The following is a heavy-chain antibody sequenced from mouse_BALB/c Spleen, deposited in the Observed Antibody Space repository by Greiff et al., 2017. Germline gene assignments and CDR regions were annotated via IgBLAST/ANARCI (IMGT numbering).Heavy chain of an antibody. CDR3: NALRYDYAMDY. Sequence: VQLQQSGAELAKPGASVKMSCKASGYTFTSYWMHWVKQRPGQGLEWIGYINPSTGYTEYNQKFKDKATLTADKSSSTAYMQLSSLTSEDSAVYYCNALRYDYAMDYWGQGTSVTVSS. V-gene: IGHV1-7*01. CDR2: INPSTGYT. CDR1: GYTFTSYW. D-gene: IGHD2-14*01. J-gene: IGHJ4*01.